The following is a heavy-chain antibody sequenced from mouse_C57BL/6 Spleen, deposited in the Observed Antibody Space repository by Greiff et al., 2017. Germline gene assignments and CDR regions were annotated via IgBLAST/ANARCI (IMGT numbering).Heavy chain of an antibody. CDR2: IYPRSGNT. CDR3: ARGSDGRALFDY. Sequence: VKLMESGAELARPGASVKLSCKASGYTFTSYGISWVKQRTGQGLEWIGEIYPRSGNTYYNEKFKGKATLTADKSSSTAYMELRSLTSEDSAVYFCARGSDGRALFDYWGQGTTLTVSS. J-gene: IGHJ2*01. CDR1: GYTFTSYG. D-gene: IGHD1-1*01. V-gene: IGHV1-81*01.